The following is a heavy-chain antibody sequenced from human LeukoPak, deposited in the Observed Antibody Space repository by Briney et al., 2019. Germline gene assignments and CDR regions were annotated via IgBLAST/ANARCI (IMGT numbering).Heavy chain of an antibody. CDR2: ISDSGGST. CDR3: AKVWSGYYYFDY. D-gene: IGHD3-3*01. Sequence: GGSLGLSCAASGCIFSTYAMSWIRQAPGKGLEWVSTISDSGGSTYYADSVKGRFSISRDNSKNALHLQMNCLRAEDTAVYYCAKVWSGYYYFDYWGQGTLVTVSS. CDR1: GCIFSTYA. J-gene: IGHJ4*02. V-gene: IGHV3-23*01.